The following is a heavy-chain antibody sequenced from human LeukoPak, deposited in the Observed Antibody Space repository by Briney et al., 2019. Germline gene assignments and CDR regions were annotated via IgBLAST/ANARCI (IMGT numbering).Heavy chain of an antibody. CDR2: IYPGDSDT. V-gene: IGHV5-51*01. Sequence: GESLKISCKGYGXTFANYWIAWVRQMPGKGLEWMGIIYPGDSDTRYSPSFQGQVTISADKSISTAYLQWSSLKASDTAMYYCARHSDCSGGSCYYFDYWGQGTLVTVSS. CDR1: GXTFANYW. J-gene: IGHJ4*02. D-gene: IGHD2-15*01. CDR3: ARHSDCSGGSCYYFDY.